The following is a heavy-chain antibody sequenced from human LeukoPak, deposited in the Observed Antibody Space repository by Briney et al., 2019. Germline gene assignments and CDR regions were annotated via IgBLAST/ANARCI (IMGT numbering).Heavy chain of an antibody. Sequence: ASVKVSCTASGYTFTGYYMHWVRQAPGQGLEWMGWINPNSGGTNYAQKFQGRVTMTRDTSISTAYMELSRLRSDDTAVYYCARSSTGSSSSWGVFDPWGQGTLVTVSS. CDR3: ARSSTGSSSSWGVFDP. J-gene: IGHJ5*02. CDR1: GYTFTGYY. V-gene: IGHV1-2*02. CDR2: INPNSGGT. D-gene: IGHD6-6*01.